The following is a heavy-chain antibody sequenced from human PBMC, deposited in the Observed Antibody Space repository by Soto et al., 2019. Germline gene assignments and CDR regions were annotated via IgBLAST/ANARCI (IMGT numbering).Heavy chain of an antibody. CDR3: ARGVNSHYFDY. D-gene: IGHD4-4*01. CDR2: IYYSGST. CDR1: GGSISSGGYY. Sequence: SETLSLTCTVSGGSISSGGYYWSWIRQHPGKGLEWIGYIYYSGSTYYNPSLKSRVTISVDTSKNQFSLKLSSVTAADTAVYYCARGVNSHYFDYWGQGTLVTVSS. J-gene: IGHJ4*02. V-gene: IGHV4-31*03.